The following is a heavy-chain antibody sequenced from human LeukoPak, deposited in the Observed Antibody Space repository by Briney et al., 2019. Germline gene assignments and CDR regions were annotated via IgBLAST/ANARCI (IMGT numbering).Heavy chain of an antibody. D-gene: IGHD3-3*01. CDR1: GYTFTGYY. CDR2: INPDSGGT. Sequence: ASVKVSCKASGYTFTGYYMHWVRQAPGQGLEWMGWINPDSGGTNYAQKFQGRVTMTEDTSTDTAYMELSSLRSEDTAVYYCATGLKLRFLEWLPYPSFDPWGQGTLVTVSS. CDR3: ATGLKLRFLEWLPYPSFDP. J-gene: IGHJ5*02. V-gene: IGHV1-2*02.